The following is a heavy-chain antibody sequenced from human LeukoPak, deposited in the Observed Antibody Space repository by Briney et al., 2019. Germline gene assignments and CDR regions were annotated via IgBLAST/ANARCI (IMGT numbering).Heavy chain of an antibody. V-gene: IGHV4-39*07. CDR1: GGSISSSSFY. Sequence: SETLSLTCTVSGGSISSSSFYWGWIRQPPGKGLEWIGEINHSGSTNYNPSLKSRVTLSVDTSKNQFSLKLSSVTAADTAVYYCARGVVAAPTNFDYWGQGTLVTVSS. CDR3: ARGVVAAPTNFDY. J-gene: IGHJ4*02. D-gene: IGHD2-15*01. CDR2: INHSGST.